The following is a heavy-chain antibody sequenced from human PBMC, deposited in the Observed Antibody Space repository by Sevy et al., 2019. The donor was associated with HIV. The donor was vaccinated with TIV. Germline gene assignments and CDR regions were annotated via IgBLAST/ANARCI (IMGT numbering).Heavy chain of an antibody. CDR1: GGSFSDHY. J-gene: IGHJ6*02. CDR3: ARFGSSGYYYYGMDV. CDR2: INHIGST. D-gene: IGHD6-19*01. Sequence: SETLSLTCVVYGGSFSDHYWSWIRQPPGKGLEWIGEINHIGSTNYNPSLKSRVTISVDTSKNRFSLTLSSLTAADTAVYYCARFGSSGYYYYGMDVWGQGTTVTVSS. V-gene: IGHV4-34*01.